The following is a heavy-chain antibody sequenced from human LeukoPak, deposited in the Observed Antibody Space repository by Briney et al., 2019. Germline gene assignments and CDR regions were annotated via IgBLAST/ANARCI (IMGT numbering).Heavy chain of an antibody. D-gene: IGHD2-15*01. CDR3: AREDCSGGDCTSFDY. J-gene: IGHJ4*02. CDR2: INPGGST. V-gene: IGHV4-34*01. CDR1: GGTFSGYY. Sequence: SETLSLTCAVYGGTFSGYYWSWIRQSPGKGLEWIGEINPGGSTNYNPSLESRVIISVDTSKNQFSLKMDSVRAADTAVYYCAREDCSGGDCTSFDYWGQGTLVTVSS.